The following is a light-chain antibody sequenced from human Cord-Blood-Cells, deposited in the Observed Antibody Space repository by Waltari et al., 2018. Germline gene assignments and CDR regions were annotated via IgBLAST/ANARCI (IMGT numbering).Light chain of an antibody. CDR2: EVT. CDR1: SSDVGGYHY. CDR3: SSYTSSSTLE. Sequence: QSALTQPASVSGSPGQSITIPCTGTSSDVGGYHYVSWYQQHPGKAPKPMIYEVTNRPSGVSNRVSGSKSGNTASLTISGLQAEDEADYYCSSYTSSSTLEFGGGTKLTVL. J-gene: IGLJ2*01. V-gene: IGLV2-14*01.